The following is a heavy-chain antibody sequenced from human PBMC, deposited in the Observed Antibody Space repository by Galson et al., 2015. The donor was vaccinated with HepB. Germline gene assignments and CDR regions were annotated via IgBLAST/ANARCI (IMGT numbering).Heavy chain of an antibody. CDR1: GFSLSGSA. CDR2: IRTKRYNYAT. Sequence: SLRLSCAASGFSLSGSAMHWVRQASGKGLEWVGRIRTKRYNYATIYGASVKGRFTISRDDSKNTTYLQMNSLKTEDTAVYYCVRGGDSPDGMDVWGQGTTVIVSS. CDR3: VRGGDSPDGMDV. D-gene: IGHD2-21*02. V-gene: IGHV3-73*01. J-gene: IGHJ6*02.